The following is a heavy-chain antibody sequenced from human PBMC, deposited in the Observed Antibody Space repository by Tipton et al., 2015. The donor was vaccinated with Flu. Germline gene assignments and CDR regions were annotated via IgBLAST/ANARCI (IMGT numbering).Heavy chain of an antibody. V-gene: IGHV4-59*11. CDR3: ARGHSYYYDGGAFDI. CDR2: IYFTGST. CDR1: GGSISSHY. Sequence: TLSLTCTVSGGSISSHYWSWIRQPPGKGLEWIGYIYFTGSTNYNPSLKSRVTISVGTSKNQFSLKLSSVTAADTAVYYCARGHSYYYDGGAFDIWGQGTMVTVSS. D-gene: IGHD3-22*01. J-gene: IGHJ3*02.